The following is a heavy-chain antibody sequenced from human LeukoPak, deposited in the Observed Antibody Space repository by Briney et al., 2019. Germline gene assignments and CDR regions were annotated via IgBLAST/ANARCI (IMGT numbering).Heavy chain of an antibody. CDR3: TREYYDILTGYYTSYYGMDV. V-gene: IGHV3-49*04. D-gene: IGHD3-9*01. CDR1: GFTFGDYA. Sequence: SGGSLRLSCTASGFTFGDYAMSWVRQAPGKGLEWVGFIRSKAYGGTTEYAASVKGRFTISRDDPKSIAYLQMNSLKTEDTAVYYCTREYYDILTGYYTSYYGMDVWGQGTTVTVSS. J-gene: IGHJ6*02. CDR2: IRSKAYGGTT.